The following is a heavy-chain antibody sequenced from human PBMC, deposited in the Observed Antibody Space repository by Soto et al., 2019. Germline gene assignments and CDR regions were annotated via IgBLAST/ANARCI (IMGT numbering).Heavy chain of an antibody. D-gene: IGHD6-19*01. Sequence: QVQLQQWGAGLLKPSETLSLTCAVYGGSFSGYYWSWIRQPPGKGLEWIGEINHSGSTNYNPSLKSRVTISVDTSKNQFSLKLSSVTAADTAVYYCASGIAVAGSCFDYWGQGTLVTVSS. CDR3: ASGIAVAGSCFDY. J-gene: IGHJ4*02. CDR2: INHSGST. CDR1: GGSFSGYY. V-gene: IGHV4-34*01.